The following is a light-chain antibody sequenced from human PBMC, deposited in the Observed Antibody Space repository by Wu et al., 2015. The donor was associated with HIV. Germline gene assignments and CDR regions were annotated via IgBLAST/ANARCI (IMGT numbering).Light chain of an antibody. Sequence: EIVLTQSPATLSLSPGERATLSCRASQTIANKYLAWYQQKPGQAPRLLIYAASSRAIGIPDRFSGSGSGTDFTLTINRLEPEDFAVYYCQLYGDSPPITFDPGTTVDIK. CDR1: QTIANKY. V-gene: IGKV3-20*01. CDR2: AAS. J-gene: IGKJ3*01. CDR3: QLYGDSPPIT.